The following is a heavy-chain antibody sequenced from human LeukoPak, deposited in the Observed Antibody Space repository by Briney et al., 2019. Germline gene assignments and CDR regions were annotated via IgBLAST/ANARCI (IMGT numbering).Heavy chain of an antibody. V-gene: IGHV4-34*01. CDR1: GGSFSGYY. Sequence: PSETLPLTCAVYGGSFSGYYWSWIRQPPGKGLEWIGEINHSGSTNYNPSLKSRVTISVDTSKNQFSLKLSSVTAADTAVYYCAREGYDSSGYWGQGTLVTVSS. CDR2: INHSGST. D-gene: IGHD3-22*01. J-gene: IGHJ4*02. CDR3: AREGYDSSGY.